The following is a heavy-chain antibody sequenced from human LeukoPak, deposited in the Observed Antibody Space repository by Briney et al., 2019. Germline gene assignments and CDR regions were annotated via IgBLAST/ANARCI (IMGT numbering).Heavy chain of an antibody. CDR2: ISGSSSII. CDR1: GFTFSSYS. V-gene: IGHV3-48*01. CDR3: ARPYDFTPRSLIAPFDY. D-gene: IGHD3-3*01. Sequence: GGSLRLSCAASGFTFSSYSMNWVRQAPGKGLEWVSYISGSSSIIYYADSVKGRFTISRDNAKNSLYLQMNSLRAEDTAVYYCARPYDFTPRSLIAPFDYWGQGTLVTVSS. J-gene: IGHJ4*02.